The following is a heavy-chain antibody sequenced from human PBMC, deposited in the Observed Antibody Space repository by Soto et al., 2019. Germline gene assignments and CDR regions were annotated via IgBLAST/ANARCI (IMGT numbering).Heavy chain of an antibody. CDR2: ISAYNGNT. D-gene: IGHD6-13*01. Sequence: ASVKVSCKASGYTFTSYGISWVRQAPGQGLEWMGWISAYNGNTNYAQKLQGRVTMTTDTSTSTAYMELRSLRSDDTAVYYCAVEGSTLGIAATGDWYFDLWGRGTLVTVSS. V-gene: IGHV1-18*01. J-gene: IGHJ2*01. CDR3: AVEGSTLGIAATGDWYFDL. CDR1: GYTFTSYG.